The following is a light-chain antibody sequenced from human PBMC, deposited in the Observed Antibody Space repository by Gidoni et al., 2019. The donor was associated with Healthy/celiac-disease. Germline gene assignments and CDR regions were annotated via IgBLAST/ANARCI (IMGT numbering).Light chain of an antibody. Sequence: IVLTQSPATLSLSPGERATLSCRASQSVSSYLAWYQQKPGQAPRLLIYYASNRATGIPARFSCSGSVTDFTLTISSLEPEDCAVYYFQQRSNWPITFGQGTRLEIK. CDR3: QQRSNWPIT. V-gene: IGKV3-11*01. CDR2: YAS. J-gene: IGKJ5*01. CDR1: QSVSSY.